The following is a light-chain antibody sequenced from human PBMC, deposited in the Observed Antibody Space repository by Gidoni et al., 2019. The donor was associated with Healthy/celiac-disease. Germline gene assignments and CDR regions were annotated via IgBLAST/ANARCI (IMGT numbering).Light chain of an antibody. Sequence: ILLTPSPDSLAVSRGERATINCKSNQSVLYSSNNNNYLPWYQQKPVQPPKLLIYWASTRESGVPDRFSGSGSGTDFSLTISILQVEDVAVYYCQQYYRTPWTFGQGTKVEIK. CDR1: QSVLYSSNNNNY. CDR2: WAS. V-gene: IGKV4-1*01. J-gene: IGKJ1*01. CDR3: QQYYRTPWT.